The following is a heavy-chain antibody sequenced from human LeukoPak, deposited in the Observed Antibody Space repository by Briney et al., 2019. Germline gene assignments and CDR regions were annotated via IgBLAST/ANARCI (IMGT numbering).Heavy chain of an antibody. CDR3: ARDPSFTMVRGVMPLPYGMDG. CDR2: INHRGST. D-gene: IGHD3-10*01. J-gene: IGHJ6*02. Sequence: SETLSLTCAVYGGPFSGYYWSWIRPPPGKGLEWIGEINHRGSTNYNPSLKSRVTIPVHTSKNQFPLKLSSVTAADTAVYYCARDPSFTMVRGVMPLPYGMDGWRQGTTVTVSS. CDR1: GGPFSGYY. V-gene: IGHV4-34*09.